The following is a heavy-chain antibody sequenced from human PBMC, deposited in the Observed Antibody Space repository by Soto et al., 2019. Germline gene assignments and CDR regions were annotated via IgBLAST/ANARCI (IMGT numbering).Heavy chain of an antibody. Sequence: SETLSLTCAVSGGSISSSNWWSCVRQPPGKGLEWIGEIYHSGSTNYNPSLKSRVTISVDKSKNQFSLKLSSVTAADTAVYYCARSGYYRTYYYYYGMDVWGPGTTVTVSS. V-gene: IGHV4-4*02. CDR1: GGSISSSNW. CDR3: ARSGYYRTYYYYYGMDV. CDR2: IYHSGST. D-gene: IGHD3-22*01. J-gene: IGHJ6*02.